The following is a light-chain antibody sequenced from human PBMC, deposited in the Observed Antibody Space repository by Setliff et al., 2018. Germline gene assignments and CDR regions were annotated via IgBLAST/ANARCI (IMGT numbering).Light chain of an antibody. CDR1: SSNIGSYS. CDR3: AAWDDQINGPV. Sequence: QSVLTQPPSTSGTPGQRVTISCSGSSSNIGSYSVSWYQQLPGTAPKLLIYLNIQRPTGVPDRVSGSKSGTSASLAISGLQSEDEAGYFCAAWDDQINGPVFGGGTKVTVL. J-gene: IGLJ2*01. V-gene: IGLV1-44*01. CDR2: LNI.